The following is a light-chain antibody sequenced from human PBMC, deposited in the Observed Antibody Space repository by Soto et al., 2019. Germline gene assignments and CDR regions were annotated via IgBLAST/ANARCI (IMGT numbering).Light chain of an antibody. CDR3: QQRKHWPPIT. J-gene: IGKJ5*01. CDR1: QSVDKF. V-gene: IGKV3-11*01. CDR2: DSS. Sequence: EIVLTHSPATLSLSPGETATLSCRASQSVDKFLAWYQQRPGQPPRLLIFDSSNRATGVPVRFSGSGSGTVFTLTIGSLEPEDSAVYYCQQRKHWPPITFGQGTRLEIK.